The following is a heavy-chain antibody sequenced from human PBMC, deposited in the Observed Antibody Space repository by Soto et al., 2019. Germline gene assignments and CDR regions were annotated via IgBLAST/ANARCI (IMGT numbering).Heavy chain of an antibody. J-gene: IGHJ6*03. D-gene: IGHD6-25*01. Sequence: EVQLVESGGGLVQPGGSLRLSCAASGFTFSSYWMSWVRQAPGKGLEWVANIKQDGSEKYYVDSVKGRFTISRDNAKNSLYLQMYSLRAEDTAVYYCARGGYLLYYYYYMDVWGIGTTVTVSS. CDR2: IKQDGSEK. V-gene: IGHV3-7*04. CDR1: GFTFSSYW. CDR3: ARGGYLLYYYYYMDV.